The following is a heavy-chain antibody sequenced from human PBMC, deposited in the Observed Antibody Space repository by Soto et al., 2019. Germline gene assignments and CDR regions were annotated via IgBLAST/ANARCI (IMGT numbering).Heavy chain of an antibody. Sequence: EVQLVESGGGLVQPGGSLRLSCAASGFTFSDHYMDWVRQAPGKGLEWVGRTRNKANSYTTEYAASVKGRFTISRDDSKNSLYLQMNSLKTEDTAVYYCARGFYGDWHRGFDYWGQGTLVTVSS. V-gene: IGHV3-72*01. CDR1: GFTFSDHY. J-gene: IGHJ4*02. CDR2: TRNKANSYTT. D-gene: IGHD4-17*01. CDR3: ARGFYGDWHRGFDY.